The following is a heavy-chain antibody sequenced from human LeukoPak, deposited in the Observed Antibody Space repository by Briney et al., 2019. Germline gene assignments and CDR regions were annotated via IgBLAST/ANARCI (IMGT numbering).Heavy chain of an antibody. D-gene: IGHD3-16*02. CDR2: INHSGST. J-gene: IGHJ4*02. CDR3: ARGRLGELSTPRSAFFY. CDR1: GGSFSGYY. Sequence: ALETLSLTCAVYGGSFSGYYWSWIHQPPGKGLEWIGEINHSGSTNYNPSLKSRVTISVDTSKNQFSLKLSSVTAADTAVYYCARGRLGELSTPRSAFFYWGQGTLVTVSS. V-gene: IGHV4-34*01.